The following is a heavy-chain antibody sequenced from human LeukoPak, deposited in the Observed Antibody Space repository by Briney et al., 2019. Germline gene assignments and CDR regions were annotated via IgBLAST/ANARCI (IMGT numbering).Heavy chain of an antibody. J-gene: IGHJ4*02. CDR2: IHRSGST. V-gene: IGHV4-38-2*01. CDR1: GYSISSGYH. D-gene: IGHD3-16*01. CDR3: GRIGWAPDY. Sequence: PSETLSLTCAVSGYSISSGYHWGWIRQPPGKGLEWIGSIHRSGSTYYNPSLKSRVTISLDTSKNQFSLRLTSVTAADTAVYYCGRIGWAPDYWGQGALVTVSS.